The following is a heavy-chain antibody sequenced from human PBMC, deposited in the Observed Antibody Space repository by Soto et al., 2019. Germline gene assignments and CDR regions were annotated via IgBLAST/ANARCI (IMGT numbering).Heavy chain of an antibody. D-gene: IGHD6-6*01. J-gene: IGHJ6*02. CDR2: IYPGDSDT. Sequence: GESLKISCKGSGYSFTSYWIGWVRQMPGKGLEWMGIIYPGDSDTRYSPSFQGQVTISADKSISTAYLQWSSLKASDTAMYYCAGTSERPSSIAARRGGFYYYSGMDVWGQGTTVTVSS. CDR1: GYSFTSYW. V-gene: IGHV5-51*01. CDR3: AGTSERPSSIAARRGGFYYYSGMDV.